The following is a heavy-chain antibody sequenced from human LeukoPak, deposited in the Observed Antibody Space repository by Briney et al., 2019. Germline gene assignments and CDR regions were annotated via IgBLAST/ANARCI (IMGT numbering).Heavy chain of an antibody. Sequence: GSLRLSCAASGFTFSSYSMSWVRQAPGKGLEWIGEINHSGSTNYNPSLKSRVTISVDTSKNQFSLKLSSVTAADTAVYYCARHRQGNYDFWSGSPYYFDYWGQGTLVTVSS. J-gene: IGHJ4*02. CDR1: GFTFSSYS. V-gene: IGHV4-34*01. D-gene: IGHD3-3*01. CDR2: INHSGST. CDR3: ARHRQGNYDFWSGSPYYFDY.